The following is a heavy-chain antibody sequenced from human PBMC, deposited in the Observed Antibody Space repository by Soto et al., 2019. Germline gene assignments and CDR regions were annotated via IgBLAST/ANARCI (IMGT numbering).Heavy chain of an antibody. Sequence: QVQLVQSGAEVKKPGSSVKVSCKASGYAFTSYGMSWVRQAPGQGLEWMGWINTYNSDTNSAPRLQGRITMTTDTSTSTAYLELRSLTSDDTAVYYCVRDEPDSCRGGNCFDFDYWGQGTLVSVSS. CDR1: GYAFTSYG. D-gene: IGHD2-15*01. J-gene: IGHJ4*02. V-gene: IGHV1-18*04. CDR2: INTYNSDT. CDR3: VRDEPDSCRGGNCFDFDY.